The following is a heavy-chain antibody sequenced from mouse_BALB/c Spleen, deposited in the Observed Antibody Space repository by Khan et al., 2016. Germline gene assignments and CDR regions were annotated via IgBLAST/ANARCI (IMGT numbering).Heavy chain of an antibody. Sequence: QIQLVQSGPELKKPGETVKISCKASGYTFTNSGMNWVKQAPGKGLKWVGWINTYTGEPTYADDFKGRFAFSLETSASTAYLQINNLKNEDMTTXFCARGAMVTTGWYFDVWGGGTTVTVSS. CDR3: ARGAMVTTGWYFDV. V-gene: IGHV9-1*02. CDR1: GYTFTNSG. CDR2: INTYTGEP. J-gene: IGHJ1*01. D-gene: IGHD2-2*01.